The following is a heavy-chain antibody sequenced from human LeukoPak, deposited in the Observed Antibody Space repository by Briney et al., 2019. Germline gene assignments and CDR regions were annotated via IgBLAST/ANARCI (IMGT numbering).Heavy chain of an antibody. V-gene: IGHV3-48*01. D-gene: IGHD6-19*01. CDR1: GFTFTTYN. CDR2: ISSSSSPM. CDR3: AKGADGIAVAGTDAFDI. J-gene: IGHJ3*02. Sequence: GGSLRLSCATSGFTFTTYNMNWVRQAPGKGLEWVSYISSSSSPMYYADSVKGRFTISRDNAKNSLYLQMNSLRAEDTALYYCAKGADGIAVAGTDAFDIWGQGTMVTVSS.